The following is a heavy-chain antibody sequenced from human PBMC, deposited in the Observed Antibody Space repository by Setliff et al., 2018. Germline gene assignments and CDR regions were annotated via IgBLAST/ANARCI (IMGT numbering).Heavy chain of an antibody. D-gene: IGHD4-4*01. CDR1: GYTFTSYA. Sequence: RASVKVSCKASGYTFTSYAMHWVRQAPGQRLEWMGWINAGNGNTKYSQKFQGRVTITRDTSASTAYMELSSLRSEDTAVYYCARSHYSNDYYYYYGMDVWGQGTTVTVSS. CDR2: INAGNGNT. J-gene: IGHJ6*02. CDR3: ARSHYSNDYYYYYGMDV. V-gene: IGHV1-3*01.